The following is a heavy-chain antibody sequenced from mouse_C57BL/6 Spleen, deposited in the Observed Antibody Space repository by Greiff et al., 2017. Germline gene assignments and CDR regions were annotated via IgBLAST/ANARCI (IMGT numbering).Heavy chain of an antibody. J-gene: IGHJ4*01. Sequence: VQLKESGPGLVQPSQSLSLTCSVTGYSITSGYYWNWIRQFPGKKLEWMGYISYDGSNKYNPSLIYRISITRDTSKNQFFLKLNSVTTEDTATYYCARYLGYEGYAMYYWGQGTSVTVSS. V-gene: IGHV3-6*01. CDR1: GYSITSGYY. D-gene: IGHD2-14*01. CDR3: ARYLGYEGYAMYY. CDR2: ISYDGSN.